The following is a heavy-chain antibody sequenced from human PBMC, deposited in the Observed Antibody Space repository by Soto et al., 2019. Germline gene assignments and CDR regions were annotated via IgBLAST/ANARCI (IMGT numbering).Heavy chain of an antibody. CDR1: GGSISSYY. D-gene: IGHD1-1*01. CDR2: FYYSGST. J-gene: IGHJ4*02. CDR3: ARRYGYSFDY. V-gene: IGHV4-59*08. Sequence: SETLSLTCTVYGGSISSYYWSWIRQPPGKGLEWIGYFYYSGSTNYNPFLKSRVTISVDTSKNQFSLKLSSFTAADTAVYYCARRYGYSFDYWGQGTLVTVSS.